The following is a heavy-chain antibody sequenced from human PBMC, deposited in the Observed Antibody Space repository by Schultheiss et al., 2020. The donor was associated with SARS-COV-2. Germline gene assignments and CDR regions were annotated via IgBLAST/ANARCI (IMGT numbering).Heavy chain of an antibody. CDR1: GGTFSSYA. Sequence: SVKVSCKASGGTFSSYAISWVRQAPGQGLEWMGGIIANFGTANYAQKFQGRVTITADESTSTAYMELSSLRSEDTAVYYCARDRYEFCGGYVSYWYFDLWGRGTLVTVSS. CDR2: IIANFGTA. V-gene: IGHV1-69*13. CDR3: ARDRYEFCGGYVSYWYFDL. J-gene: IGHJ2*01. D-gene: IGHD3-3*01.